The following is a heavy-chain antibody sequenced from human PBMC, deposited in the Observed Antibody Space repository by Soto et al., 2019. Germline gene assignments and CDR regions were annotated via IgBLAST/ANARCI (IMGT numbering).Heavy chain of an antibody. CDR3: AREPSNYYDSSGYLDAFDI. D-gene: IGHD3-22*01. CDR1: GYTFTSYG. CDR2: ISAYNGNT. J-gene: IGHJ3*02. Sequence: QVQLVQSGAEVKKPGASVKVSCKASGYTFTSYGISWVRQAPGQGLEWMGWISAYNGNTNYAQKLQGRVTMTTDTSTSTAYMELRSLRSDDTAVYYCAREPSNYYDSSGYLDAFDIWGQGTMVTVSS. V-gene: IGHV1-18*01.